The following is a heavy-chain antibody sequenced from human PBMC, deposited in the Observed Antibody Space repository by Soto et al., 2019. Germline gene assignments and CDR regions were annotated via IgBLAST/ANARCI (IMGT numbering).Heavy chain of an antibody. CDR2: ISYSDGS. Sequence: SETLSLTCTVSGGSISSRGSMSGRSFYWGWMRQPPGKGLEWIASISYSDGSFYNSSLKSRLTISVDTSKNQLSLSLSSVTAADTAVYYCASTVVTPEDSGRYFDYWGQGTLVTVSS. J-gene: IGHJ4*02. CDR3: ASTVVTPEDSGRYFDY. CDR1: GGSISSRGSMSGRSFY. D-gene: IGHD2-21*02. V-gene: IGHV4-39*07.